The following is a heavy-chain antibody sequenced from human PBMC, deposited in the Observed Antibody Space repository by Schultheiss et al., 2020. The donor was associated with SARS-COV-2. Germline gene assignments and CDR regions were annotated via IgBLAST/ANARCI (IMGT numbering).Heavy chain of an antibody. J-gene: IGHJ4*02. CDR1: GGSISTTNW. Sequence: SETLSLTCAVSGGSISTTNWWGWVRQPPGRGLEWIGEINHSGSTNYNPSLKSRVTISVDTSKNQFSLKLSSVTAADTAVYYCARSLHYYDSRYRFDYWGQGTLVTVSS. CDR2: INHSGST. V-gene: IGHV4-4*02. D-gene: IGHD3-22*01. CDR3: ARSLHYYDSRYRFDY.